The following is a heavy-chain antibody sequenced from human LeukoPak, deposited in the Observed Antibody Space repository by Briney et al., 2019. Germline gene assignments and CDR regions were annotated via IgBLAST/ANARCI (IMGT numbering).Heavy chain of an antibody. CDR1: GFTVSSNY. CDR3: AKDPHGY. V-gene: IGHV3-53*01. CDR2: IYSGGTT. J-gene: IGHJ4*02. Sequence: GGSLRLSCLVSGFTVSSNYMSWVRQTPGKGLEWVSVIYSGGTTKYADSVKGRFTISRDNSKNTLYLQMNSLRAEDTAVYYCAKDPHGYWGQGTLVTVSS.